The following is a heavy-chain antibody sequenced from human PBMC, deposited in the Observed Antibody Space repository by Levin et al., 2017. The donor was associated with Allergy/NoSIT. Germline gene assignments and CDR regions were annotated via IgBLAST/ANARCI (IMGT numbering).Heavy chain of an antibody. CDR2: IYNIGNT. CDR3: ARENYDILTGTIGPYFDY. V-gene: IGHV4-59*01. CDR1: GDSITNYY. Sequence: SETLSLTCTVSGDSITNYYWSWIRQPPGKGLEWIGYIYNIGNTNYYPSLKSRVTISVDTSKSQFSLQLTSVTAADTAVYYCARENYDILTGTIGPYFDYWGQGTLVTVSS. D-gene: IGHD3-9*01. J-gene: IGHJ4*02.